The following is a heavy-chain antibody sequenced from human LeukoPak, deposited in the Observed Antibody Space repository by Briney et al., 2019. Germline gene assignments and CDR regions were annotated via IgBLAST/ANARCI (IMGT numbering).Heavy chain of an antibody. Sequence: GGSLRLSCAASGFTFSSYGMHWVRQAPGKGLEWMAVISYDGSNKYYADSVKGRFTISRDNSKNTLYLQMNSLRAEDTAVYYCAKRIRSSGWIDYWGQGTLVTVSS. CDR2: ISYDGSNK. CDR3: AKRIRSSGWIDY. V-gene: IGHV3-30*18. CDR1: GFTFSSYG. J-gene: IGHJ4*02. D-gene: IGHD6-19*01.